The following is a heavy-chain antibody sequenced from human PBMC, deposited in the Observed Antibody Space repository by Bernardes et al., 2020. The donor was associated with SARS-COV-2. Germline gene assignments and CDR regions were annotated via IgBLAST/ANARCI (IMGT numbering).Heavy chain of an antibody. CDR1: GGCISSYY. J-gene: IGHJ6*02. V-gene: IGHV4-59*08. D-gene: IGHD3-3*01. CDR2: IYYSGST. CDR3: ARQDIGAIFGVVITPAGMDV. Sequence: SDPLSLTCTVSGGCISSYYWSWIRKPPGKGLEWIGYIYYSGSTNYNPSLKSRVTISVDTSKNQFSLKLSSVTAADTAVYYCARQDIGAIFGVVITPAGMDVWGQGTTVTVSS.